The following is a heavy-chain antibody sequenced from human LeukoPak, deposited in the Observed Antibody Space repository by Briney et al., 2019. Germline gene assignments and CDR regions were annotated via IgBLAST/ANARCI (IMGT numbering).Heavy chain of an antibody. CDR2: ISHRGST. D-gene: IGHD3-3*01. CDR3: ARGAEYYAIWRGYAGYSDY. Sequence: ASETLSLTCTVSGYSISNGYYWGWIRQPPGKGLEWVGSISHRGSTYYNPSLKSRITISLDRSKQKFSLKLTSVTAADTAVYFCARGAEYYAIWRGYAGYSDYWGQGISVTVSS. CDR1: GYSISNGYY. J-gene: IGHJ4*02. V-gene: IGHV4-38-2*02.